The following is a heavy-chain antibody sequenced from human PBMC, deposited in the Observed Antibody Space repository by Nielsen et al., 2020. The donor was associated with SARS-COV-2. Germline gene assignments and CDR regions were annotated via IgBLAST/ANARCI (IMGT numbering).Heavy chain of an antibody. Sequence: GESLKISCAASGFIFSNFGMHWVRQAPGKGLEWVAVISYDGSNKYYADSVKGRFTISRDNAKNSLYLQMNSLRAEDTALYYCAKDPLAAGYAFDIWGQGTMVTVSS. V-gene: IGHV3-30*18. J-gene: IGHJ3*02. CDR1: GFIFSNFG. CDR3: AKDPLAAGYAFDI. CDR2: ISYDGSNK. D-gene: IGHD6-13*01.